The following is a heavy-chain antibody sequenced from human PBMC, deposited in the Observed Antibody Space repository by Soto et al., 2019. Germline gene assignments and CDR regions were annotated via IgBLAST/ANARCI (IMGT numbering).Heavy chain of an antibody. CDR1: GFTFSSYA. J-gene: IGHJ4*02. D-gene: IGHD3-22*01. CDR2: ISGSGGST. V-gene: IGHV3-23*01. Sequence: GGSLRLSCAASGFTFSSYAMSWVRQAPGKGLEWVSAISGSGGSTYYADSVKGRFTISRDNSKNTLYLQMNSLRAEDTAVYYCAKYGTMIVVVITTAHFDYWGQGTLVTVSS. CDR3: AKYGTMIVVVITTAHFDY.